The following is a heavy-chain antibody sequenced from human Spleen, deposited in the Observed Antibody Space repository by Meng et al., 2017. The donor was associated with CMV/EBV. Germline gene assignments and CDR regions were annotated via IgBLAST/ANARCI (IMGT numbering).Heavy chain of an antibody. CDR1: GFSFNSYG. J-gene: IGHJ3*02. CDR2: ISSSSFTM. V-gene: IGHV3-48*03. CDR3: ARAWNFWSGYYRAEAFDI. D-gene: IGHD3-3*01. Sequence: GESLKISCAASGFSFNSYGMNWVRQAPGKGLEWVSYISSSSFTMYYADSVKGRFTISRDNAKNSLYLQMNSLRVEDTAFYYCARAWNFWSGYYRAEAFDIWGQGTMVTVSS.